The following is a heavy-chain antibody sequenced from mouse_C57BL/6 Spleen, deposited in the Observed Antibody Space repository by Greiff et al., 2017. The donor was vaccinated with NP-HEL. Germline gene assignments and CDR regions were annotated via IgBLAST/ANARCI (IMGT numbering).Heavy chain of an antibody. J-gene: IGHJ2*01. Sequence: QVQLKQPGAELVKPGASVKLSCKASGYTFTSYWMHWVKQRPGQGLEWIGMIHPNSGSTNYNEKFKSKATLTVDKSSSTAYMQLSSLTSEDSAVYYCADLITTVGYFDYWGQGTTLTVSS. CDR1: GYTFTSYW. CDR3: ADLITTVGYFDY. D-gene: IGHD1-1*01. V-gene: IGHV1-64*01. CDR2: IHPNSGST.